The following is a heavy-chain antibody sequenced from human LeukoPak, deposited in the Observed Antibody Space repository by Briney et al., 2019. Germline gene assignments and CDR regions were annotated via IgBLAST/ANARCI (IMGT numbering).Heavy chain of an antibody. V-gene: IGHV4-59*12. CDR3: ARAGGSSGWYAGFLDY. CDR2: IYGSGNT. D-gene: IGHD6-19*01. CDR1: GASISSWY. Sequence: KPSETLSLTCTVSGASISSWYWSWIRQPPGKGLEWIGYIYGSGNTNYNPSLKSRVTISVDTSKNQFSLKLSSVTAADTAVYYCARAGGSSGWYAGFLDYWGQGTLVTVSS. J-gene: IGHJ4*02.